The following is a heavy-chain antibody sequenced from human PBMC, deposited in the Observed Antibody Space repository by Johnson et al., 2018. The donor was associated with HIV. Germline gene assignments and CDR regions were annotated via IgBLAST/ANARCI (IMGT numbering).Heavy chain of an antibody. J-gene: IGHJ3*02. CDR2: IKNKADGGTT. V-gene: IGHV3-15*01. CDR1: GFIFSNAW. Sequence: VQLVESGGGLVKPGGSLRLSCAASGFIFSNAWMSWVRQAPGKGLEWAGHIKNKADGGTTDYAALVKGRFTISRDDSKNTLYRQMNSLRAEDTAVYYCAKDPYSRKDAFDIWGQGTMVTVSS. CDR3: AKDPYSRKDAFDI. D-gene: IGHD1-14*01.